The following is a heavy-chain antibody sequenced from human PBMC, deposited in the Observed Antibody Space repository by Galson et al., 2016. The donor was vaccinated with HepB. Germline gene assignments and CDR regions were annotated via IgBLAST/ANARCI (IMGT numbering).Heavy chain of an antibody. Sequence: SLRLSCAASGFTFNQYFMHWVRQAPGKGLEWLSLISSDGSQKLYADSVRGRFTVSRDNSKNTLYLQMNSLGPEDTAAYYCAYEWGPHCGGDCHSSGISWWGQGTLVTVSS. CDR3: AYEWGPHCGGDCHSSGISW. CDR1: GFTFNQYF. D-gene: IGHD2-21*02. CDR2: ISSDGSQK. V-gene: IGHV3-30*04. J-gene: IGHJ4*02.